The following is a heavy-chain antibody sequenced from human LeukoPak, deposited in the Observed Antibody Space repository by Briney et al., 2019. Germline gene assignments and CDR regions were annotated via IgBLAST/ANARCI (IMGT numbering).Heavy chain of an antibody. V-gene: IGHV4-30-4*01. CDR3: ARTEGAPGPRKYFDWQRPPNDAFDI. CDR2: IYYSGST. D-gene: IGHD3-9*01. J-gene: IGHJ3*02. Sequence: SQTLSLTCTVSGGSLSSGDYYWSWIRQPPGKGLEWIGYIYYSGSTYYNPSLKSRVTISVGTSKNQFSLKLSSVTAADTAVYYCARTEGAPGPRKYFDWQRPPNDAFDIWGQETMVTVSS. CDR1: GGSLSSGDYY.